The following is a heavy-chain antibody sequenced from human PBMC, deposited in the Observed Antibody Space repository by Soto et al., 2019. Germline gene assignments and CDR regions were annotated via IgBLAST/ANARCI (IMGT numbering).Heavy chain of an antibody. V-gene: IGHV4-34*01. CDR3: ARGVILWFGELSRRGGYHYYMDV. Sequence: QVQLQQWGAGLLKPSETLSLTCAVYGGSFSGYQWSWIRQTPGKGLEWIGEINDSGNINYNPSLKSRVTILLDTPKKQISLKLRSLTAADSAVYYCARGVILWFGELSRRGGYHYYMDVWGKGTTVTVSS. D-gene: IGHD3-10*01. J-gene: IGHJ6*03. CDR1: GGSFSGYQ. CDR2: INDSGNI.